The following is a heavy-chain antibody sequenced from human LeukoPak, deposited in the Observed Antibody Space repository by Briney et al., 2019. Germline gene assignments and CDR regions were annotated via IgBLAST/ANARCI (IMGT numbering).Heavy chain of an antibody. D-gene: IGHD4-11*01. J-gene: IGHJ4*02. Sequence: SVKVSCKASGLTFTSSAMQWVRQARGQRLEWIGWIVVGSGNTNYAQKFRERVTITRDMSTSTAYMELSSLRSEDTAVYYCAADPGAVTTEYYFDYWGQGTLVTVSS. CDR1: GLTFTSSA. CDR3: AADPGAVTTEYYFDY. CDR2: IVVGSGNT. V-gene: IGHV1-58*02.